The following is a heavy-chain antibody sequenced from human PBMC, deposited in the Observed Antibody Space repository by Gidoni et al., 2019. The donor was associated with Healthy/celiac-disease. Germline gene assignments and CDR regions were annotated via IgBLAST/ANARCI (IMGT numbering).Heavy chain of an antibody. CDR3: AREVKKGSYDSSGYYGY. CDR1: GFTFSSYG. Sequence: QVQLVESGGGVVQPGRSLRLSCAASGFTFSSYGMHWVRQAPGKGLEWVAVIWYDGSNKYYADSVKGRFTISRDNSKNTLYLQMNSLRAEDTAVYYCAREVKKGSYDSSGYYGYWGQGTLVTVSS. D-gene: IGHD3-22*01. CDR2: IWYDGSNK. V-gene: IGHV3-33*01. J-gene: IGHJ4*02.